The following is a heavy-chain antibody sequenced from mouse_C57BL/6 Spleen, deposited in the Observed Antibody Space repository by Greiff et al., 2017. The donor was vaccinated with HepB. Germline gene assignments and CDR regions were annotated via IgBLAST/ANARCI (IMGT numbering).Heavy chain of an antibody. D-gene: IGHD2-14*01. V-gene: IGHV5-12*01. CDR3: ARHRVRDAMDY. Sequence: EVKLVESGGGLVQPGGSLKLSCAASGFTFSDYYMYWVRQTPEKRLEWVAYISNGGGSTYYPDTVKGRFTISRDNAKNTLYLQMSRLKSEDTAMYYCARHRVRDAMDYWGQGTSVTVSS. J-gene: IGHJ4*01. CDR1: GFTFSDYY. CDR2: ISNGGGST.